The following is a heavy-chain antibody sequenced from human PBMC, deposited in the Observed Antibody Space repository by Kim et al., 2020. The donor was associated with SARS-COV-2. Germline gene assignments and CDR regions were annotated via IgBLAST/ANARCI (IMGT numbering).Heavy chain of an antibody. J-gene: IGHJ3*02. D-gene: IGHD1-1*01. CDR2: IGGTGAT. Sequence: GGSLRLSCAASGFRCSDYEIHWIRQITGKGLEWVSYIGGTGATIYYVYVEGRRIIITEKSANYFYLQLKNMMAADKTVLYCSAGKRTGATVSGIW. CDR1: GFRCSDYE. V-gene: IGHV3-13*04. CDR3: SAGKRTGATVSGI.